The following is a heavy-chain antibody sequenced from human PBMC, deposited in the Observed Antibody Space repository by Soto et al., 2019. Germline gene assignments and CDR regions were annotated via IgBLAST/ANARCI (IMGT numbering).Heavy chain of an antibody. CDR2: ISHDGNTK. D-gene: IGHD6-13*01. CDR1: GFTFSTFG. CDR3: ATDMAYSSSWLKD. Sequence: QVQLVESGGGVVQPGRSLRLSCAASGFTFSTFGMHWVRQAPGKGPEWVGVISHDGNTKYYADSVKGRFTVSRDNSKNTLYLHLDSLRAEDTAVYYCATDMAYSSSWLKDWGQGTLVTVSS. V-gene: IGHV3-30*03. J-gene: IGHJ4*02.